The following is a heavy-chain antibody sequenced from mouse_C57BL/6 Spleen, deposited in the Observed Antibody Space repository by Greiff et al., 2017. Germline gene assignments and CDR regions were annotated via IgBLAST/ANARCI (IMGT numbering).Heavy chain of an antibody. Sequence: VQLKQSGAELVRPGASVKLSCTASGFNIKDDYMHWVKQRPEQGLEWIGWIDPENGDTEYASKFQGKATITADTSSNTAYLQLSSLTSEDTAVYYCTTCITTVEGFAYWGQGTLVTVSA. CDR1: GFNIKDDY. D-gene: IGHD1-1*01. V-gene: IGHV14-4*01. J-gene: IGHJ3*01. CDR2: IDPENGDT. CDR3: TTCITTVEGFAY.